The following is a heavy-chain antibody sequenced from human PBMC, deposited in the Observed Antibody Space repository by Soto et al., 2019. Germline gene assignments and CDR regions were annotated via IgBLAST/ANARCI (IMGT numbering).Heavy chain of an antibody. Sequence: SETLSLTCTVSGGSISSGGYYWSWIRQHPGKGLEWIGYIYYSGSTNYNPSLKSRVTISVDTSKNQFSLKLSSVTAADTAVYYCARHSQRWEPLFYWGQGTLVTVSS. V-gene: IGHV4-61*08. D-gene: IGHD1-26*01. J-gene: IGHJ4*02. CDR1: GGSISSGGYY. CDR2: IYYSGST. CDR3: ARHSQRWEPLFY.